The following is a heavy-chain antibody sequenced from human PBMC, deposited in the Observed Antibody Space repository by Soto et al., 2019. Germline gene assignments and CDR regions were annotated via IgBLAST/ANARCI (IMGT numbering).Heavy chain of an antibody. V-gene: IGHV4-4*02. CDR2: VHISGHS. D-gene: IGHD1-1*01. CDR3: ARVRQSWSANNCDFDP. J-gene: IGHJ5*01. CDR1: GGSVRAPDW. Sequence: QVHLQESGPGLVAPSGTLSLTCTLSGGSVRAPDWWNWVRQSPDKGLEWIAEVHISGHSNYNPSLRSRVSVSIDSTKNQFDLNLNSVTAAEKAIYYCARVRQSWSANNCDFDPWGQGTQVTISS.